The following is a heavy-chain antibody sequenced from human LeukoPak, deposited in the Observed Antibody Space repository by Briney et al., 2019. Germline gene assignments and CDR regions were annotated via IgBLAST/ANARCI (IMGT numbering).Heavy chain of an antibody. D-gene: IGHD6-13*01. CDR1: GGSISSGNW. Sequence: PSGTLSLTCAVSGGSISSGNWWSWVRQTPGKGLEWIGEIYHSGGTNYNPSLKSRVTISVDTSKNQFSLKLSSVTAADTAVYYCARVSGDSSSWYPLSGWYFDLWGRGTLVTVSS. CDR2: IYHSGGT. V-gene: IGHV4-4*02. J-gene: IGHJ2*01. CDR3: ARVSGDSSSWYPLSGWYFDL.